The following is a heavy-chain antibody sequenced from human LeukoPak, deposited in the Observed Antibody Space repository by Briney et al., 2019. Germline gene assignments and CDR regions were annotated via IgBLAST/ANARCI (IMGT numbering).Heavy chain of an antibody. CDR2: IKGDGSAK. J-gene: IGHJ6*02. V-gene: IGHV3-7*01. D-gene: IGHD5-24*01. Sequence: PGGSLRLSCAASGFAFSDSWMTWIRQAPGKGLEWVAFIKGDGSAKKYVDSVKGRFTISRDNAKNSLFLQMNSLRAEDTAVYYCARDQVEMATTALYYYYGMDVWGQGTTVTVSS. CDR3: ARDQVEMATTALYYYYGMDV. CDR1: GFAFSDSW.